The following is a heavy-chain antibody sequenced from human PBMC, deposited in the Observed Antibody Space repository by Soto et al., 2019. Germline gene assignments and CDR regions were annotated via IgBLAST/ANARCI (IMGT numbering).Heavy chain of an antibody. CDR3: ARVTTANYYYYYYMDV. Sequence: ASVKVSCKTSVYTFTSYGISWVRQAPGQGLEWMGWISAYNGNTNYAQKLQGRVTMTTDTSTSTAYMELRSLRSDDTAVYYCARVTTANYYYYYYMDVWGKGTTVTVSS. CDR1: VYTFTSYG. V-gene: IGHV1-18*01. CDR2: ISAYNGNT. J-gene: IGHJ6*03. D-gene: IGHD4-17*01.